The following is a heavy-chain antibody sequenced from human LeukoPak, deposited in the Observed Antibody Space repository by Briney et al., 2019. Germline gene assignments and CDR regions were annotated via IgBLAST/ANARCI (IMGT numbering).Heavy chain of an antibody. CDR2: INPNSGGT. D-gene: IGHD2-2*01. CDR3: ARDVGEYCSSTNCYASHY. Sequence: ASVKVSCKASGYTFTCYYMHWVRQAPGQGLEWMGWINPNSGGTNYAQKFQGRVTMTRDTSISTAYMELSSLRSDDTAVYYCARDVGEYCSSTNCYASHYWGQGTLGTVSS. CDR1: GYTFTCYY. V-gene: IGHV1-2*02. J-gene: IGHJ4*02.